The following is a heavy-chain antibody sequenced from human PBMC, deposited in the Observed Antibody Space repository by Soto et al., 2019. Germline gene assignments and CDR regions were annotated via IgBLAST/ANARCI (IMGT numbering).Heavy chain of an antibody. CDR1: GFTFSSYW. CDR2: INSDGMSI. Sequence: EVQLVESGGGLVQPGGSLRLSCAASGFTFSSYWIHWVRQAPGKGLVWVSRINSDGMSIKYADSVKGRFTISRDNAKNTEYLQMSSLPADDPGVYYFARVWSVYTDCDCGGQGTLVTVSS. CDR3: ARVWSVYTDCDC. V-gene: IGHV3-74*03. J-gene: IGHJ4*01. D-gene: IGHD3-3*01.